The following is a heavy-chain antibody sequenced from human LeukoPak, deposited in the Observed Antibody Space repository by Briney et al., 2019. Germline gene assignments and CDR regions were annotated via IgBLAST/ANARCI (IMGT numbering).Heavy chain of an antibody. CDR1: GFTFSSYW. Sequence: PGGSLRLSCAASGFTFSSYWMHWVRQAPGKGLVWVSRINRDGSSATYADSVKGRFTISRDNAKNTLYLQMNSLRAEDTAVYYCAKEMATIRAFDFWGQGTMVTVSS. CDR3: AKEMATIRAFDF. J-gene: IGHJ3*01. CDR2: INRDGSSA. V-gene: IGHV3-74*01. D-gene: IGHD5-24*01.